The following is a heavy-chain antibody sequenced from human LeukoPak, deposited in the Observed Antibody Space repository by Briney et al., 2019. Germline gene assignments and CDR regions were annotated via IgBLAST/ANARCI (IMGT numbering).Heavy chain of an antibody. CDR3: ARVEETATSY. CDR2: INPNSGGT. Sequence: ASVKVSCKASGYTFTGYYMHWVRQAPEQGLEWMGWINPNSGGTNYAQKFQGRVTMTRDTSISTAYMELSRLRSDDTAVYYCARVEETATSYWGQGTLVTVSS. CDR1: GYTFTGYY. V-gene: IGHV1-2*02. J-gene: IGHJ4*02.